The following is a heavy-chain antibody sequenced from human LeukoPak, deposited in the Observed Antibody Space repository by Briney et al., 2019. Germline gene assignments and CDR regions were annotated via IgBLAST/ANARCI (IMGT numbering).Heavy chain of an antibody. J-gene: IGHJ4*02. D-gene: IGHD6-19*01. CDR2: ISYDGSNK. CDR1: GFTFSSYA. CDR3: ARDRDRKAVAGLFDY. V-gene: IGHV3-30-3*01. Sequence: GRSLRLSCAASGFTFSSYAMHWVRQAPGKGLEWAAVISYDGSNKYYADSVKGRFTISRDNSKNTLYLQMNSLRAEDTAVYYCARDRDRKAVAGLFDYWGQGTLVTVSS.